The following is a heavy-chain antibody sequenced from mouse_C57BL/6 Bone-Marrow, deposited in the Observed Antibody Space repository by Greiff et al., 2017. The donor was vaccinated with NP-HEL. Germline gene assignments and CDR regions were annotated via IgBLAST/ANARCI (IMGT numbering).Heavy chain of an antibody. V-gene: IGHV1-81*01. CDR1: GYTFTSYG. CDR3: ARPSYYSNFPAWFAY. Sequence: QVQLQQSGAELARPGASVKLSCKASGYTFTSYGISWVKQRTGQGLEWIGEIYPRSGNTYYNEKFKGKATLTADKSSNTAYMELRSLTSEDSAVYFCARPSYYSNFPAWFAYWGQGSLVTVSA. CDR2: IYPRSGNT. D-gene: IGHD2-5*01. J-gene: IGHJ3*01.